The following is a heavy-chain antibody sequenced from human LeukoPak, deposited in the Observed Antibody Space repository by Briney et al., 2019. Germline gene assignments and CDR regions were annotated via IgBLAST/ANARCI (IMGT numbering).Heavy chain of an antibody. D-gene: IGHD2-2*02. V-gene: IGHV3-21*01. CDR2: ISSSSSYI. CDR3: AKDGGGDCSSTSCYSADY. CDR1: GFTFSGYS. J-gene: IGHJ4*02. Sequence: GGSLRLSCAASGFTFSGYSMNWVRQAPGKGLEWVSSISSSSSYIYYADSVKGRFTISRDNAKNSLYLQMNSLRAEDTAVHYCAKDGGGDCSSTSCYSADYWGQGTLVTVSS.